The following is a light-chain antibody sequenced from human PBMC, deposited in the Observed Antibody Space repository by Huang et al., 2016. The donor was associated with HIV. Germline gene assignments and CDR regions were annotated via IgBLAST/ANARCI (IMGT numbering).Light chain of an antibody. CDR3: QQLHDYPIT. J-gene: IGKJ5*01. V-gene: IGKV1-9*01. Sequence: QLTQFPPSLSASVGDRVTITCRASQDIRTSLAWYQHKPGKAPKLLIAAAVNLQSGGSSRFSGGSAGTYFTLFISSLQPEDAATYYCQQLHDYPITFGRGTRLDLK. CDR2: AAV. CDR1: QDIRTS.